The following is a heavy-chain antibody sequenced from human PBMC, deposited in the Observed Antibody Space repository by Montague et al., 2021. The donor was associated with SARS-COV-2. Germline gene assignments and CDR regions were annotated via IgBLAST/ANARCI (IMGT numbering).Heavy chain of an antibody. J-gene: IGHJ6*02. V-gene: IGHV3-48*03. Sequence: SLRLSCAASGFTFSSYEMNWVRQAPGKGLEWVSYISSSGSTIYYADSVKGRFTISRDNAKNSLYLQMNSLRAEDTAVYYCARKSGYYYYYGMDVWGQGTTVIVSS. CDR1: GFTFSSYE. D-gene: IGHD3-3*01. CDR3: ARKSGYYYYYGMDV. CDR2: ISSSGSTI.